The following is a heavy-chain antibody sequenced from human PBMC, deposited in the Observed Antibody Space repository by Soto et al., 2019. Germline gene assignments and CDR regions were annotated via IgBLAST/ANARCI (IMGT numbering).Heavy chain of an antibody. CDR3: ARDSYCSSTSCYLGGMDV. J-gene: IGHJ6*02. D-gene: IGHD2-2*01. V-gene: IGHV3-21*01. Sequence: LRLSCAASGFTFSSYSMNWVRQAPGKGLEWVSSISSSSSYIYYADSVKGRFTISRDNAKNSLYLQMNSLRAEDTAVYYCARDSYCSSTSCYLGGMDVWGQGTTVTVSS. CDR1: GFTFSSYS. CDR2: ISSSSSYI.